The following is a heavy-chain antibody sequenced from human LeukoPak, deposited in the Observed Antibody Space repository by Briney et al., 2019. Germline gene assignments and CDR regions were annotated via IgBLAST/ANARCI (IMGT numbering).Heavy chain of an antibody. Sequence: SETLSLTCTVSGGSISSSSYYWGWIRQPPGKGLEWIGSIYYSGSTYYNPSLKSRVTISVDTSKNQFSLKLSSVTAADTAVYYCXXHLLRWLQLRPFDYWGQGTLVTVSS. D-gene: IGHD5-24*01. CDR2: IYYSGST. J-gene: IGHJ4*02. CDR3: XXHLLRWLQLRPFDY. CDR1: GGSISSSSYY. V-gene: IGHV4-39*01.